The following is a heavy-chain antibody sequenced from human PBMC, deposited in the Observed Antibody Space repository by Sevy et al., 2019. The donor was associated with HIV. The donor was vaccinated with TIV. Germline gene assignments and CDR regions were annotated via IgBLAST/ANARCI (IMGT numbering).Heavy chain of an antibody. CDR2: ISYDRSNK. D-gene: IGHD3-10*01. Sequence: GGSLRLSCAASGFTFSSYGMHRVRQAPCKGLEWVAVISYDRSNKYYADSVKGRFTISRDNSKNTLYLQMNSLRAEDTAVYYCAKDLLLWFGESNYYYYYGMDVWGQGTTVTVSS. CDR3: AKDLLLWFGESNYYYYYGMDV. V-gene: IGHV3-30*18. CDR1: GFTFSSYG. J-gene: IGHJ6*02.